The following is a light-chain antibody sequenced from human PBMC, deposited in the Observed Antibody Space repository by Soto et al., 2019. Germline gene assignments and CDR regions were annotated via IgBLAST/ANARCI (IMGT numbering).Light chain of an antibody. Sequence: QSALTQPASVSGSPGQSITISCTATSRDIGDSNFVSWYQQHRGKAPKLIIFEVSTRPSGVSTRFSGSKSDNTASLTISGLQSEDEAHYYCRSPASTLGVFGGGTKLTVL. J-gene: IGLJ3*02. V-gene: IGLV2-14*01. CDR3: RSPASTLGV. CDR2: EVS. CDR1: SRDIGDSNF.